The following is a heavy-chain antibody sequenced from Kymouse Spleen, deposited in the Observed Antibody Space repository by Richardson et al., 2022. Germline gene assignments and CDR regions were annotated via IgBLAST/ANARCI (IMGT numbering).Heavy chain of an antibody. D-gene: IGHD1-7*01. V-gene: IGHV4-34*01. Sequence: QVQLQQWGAGLLKPSETLSLTCAVYGGSFSGYYWSWIRQPPGKGLEWIGEINHSGSTNYNPSLKSRVTISVDTSKNQFSLKLSSVTAADTAVYYCARGPITGTTAGYYYGMDVWGQGTTVTVSS. CDR2: INHSGST. J-gene: IGHJ6*02. CDR1: GGSFSGYY. CDR3: ARGPITGTTAGYYYGMDV.